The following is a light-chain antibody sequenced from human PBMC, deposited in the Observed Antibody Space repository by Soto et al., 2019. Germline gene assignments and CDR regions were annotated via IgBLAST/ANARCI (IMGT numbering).Light chain of an antibody. V-gene: IGLV1-36*01. Sequence: QSVLTQPPSVSEAPRQRVTISCSGSTSNVGNNAVSWYQQVPGKAPKLLMYYDDVLPSGVSDRFSGSKSGTSASLAISGLQSEDEADYYCAAWDDSLNVVVFGGGTQLTVL. J-gene: IGLJ7*01. CDR2: YDD. CDR1: TSNVGNNA. CDR3: AAWDDSLNVVV.